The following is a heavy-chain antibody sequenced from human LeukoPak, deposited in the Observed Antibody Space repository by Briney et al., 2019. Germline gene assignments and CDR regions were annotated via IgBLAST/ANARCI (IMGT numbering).Heavy chain of an antibody. J-gene: IGHJ4*02. CDR3: AREAYYGSGMSY. D-gene: IGHD3-10*01. CDR2: INPNSGGT. V-gene: IGHV1-2*02. Sequence: ASVTVSCKASGYTFTGYYMHWVRQAPGQGLEWMGWINPNSGGTNYAQKFQGRVTMTRDTSISTAYMELSRLRSDDTAVYYCAREAYYGSGMSYWGQGTLVTVSS. CDR1: GYTFTGYY.